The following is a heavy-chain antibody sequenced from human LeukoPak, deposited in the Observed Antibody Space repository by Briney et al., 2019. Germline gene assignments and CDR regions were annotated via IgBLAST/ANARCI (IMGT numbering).Heavy chain of an antibody. V-gene: IGHV4-59*01. D-gene: IGHD2-2*01. Sequence: SETLSLTCTVSGGSISSYYWSWIRQPPGKGLEWIGYIYYSGSTNYNPSLKSRVTISVDTSKNQLSLKLSSVTAADTAVYYCERLIVVVPAATWFDPWGQGTLVTVSS. CDR2: IYYSGST. CDR1: GGSISSYY. J-gene: IGHJ5*02. CDR3: ERLIVVVPAATWFDP.